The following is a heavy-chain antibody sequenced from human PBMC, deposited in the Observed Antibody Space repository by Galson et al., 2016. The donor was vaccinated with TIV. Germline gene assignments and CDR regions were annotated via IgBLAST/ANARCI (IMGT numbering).Heavy chain of an antibody. D-gene: IGHD3-10*01. V-gene: IGHV1-18*01. CDR2: ISAYTGNT. CDR1: GYTFRTYG. CDR3: ARSLVQGVVSQYHGMDV. J-gene: IGHJ6*02. Sequence: SVKVFCKASGYTFRTYGISWVRQAPGQGLEWMGWISAYTGNTNYAQKVQGRLTMTTDSSTSTAYMELRSLKSDDTAVYYCARSLVQGVVSQYHGMDVWGQGTTVTVSS.